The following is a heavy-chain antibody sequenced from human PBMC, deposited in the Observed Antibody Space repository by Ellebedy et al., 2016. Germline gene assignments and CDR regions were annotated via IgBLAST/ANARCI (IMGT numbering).Heavy chain of an antibody. CDR3: ARGLLYFDY. Sequence: GESLKISCAASGFTFSSYWMSWVRQAPGKGLEWVANIKQDGSEKYYVDSVKGRFTISRDNAKNSLYLQMNSLRAEDTAVYYCARGLLYFDYWGQGTLVTVSS. J-gene: IGHJ4*02. D-gene: IGHD3-10*01. V-gene: IGHV3-7*04. CDR2: IKQDGSEK. CDR1: GFTFSSYW.